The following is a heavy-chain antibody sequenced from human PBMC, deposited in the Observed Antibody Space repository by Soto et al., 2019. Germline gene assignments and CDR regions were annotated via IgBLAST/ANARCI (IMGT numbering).Heavy chain of an antibody. CDR3: ARDWTYYYGSGSQKNWFDP. J-gene: IGHJ5*02. D-gene: IGHD3-10*01. CDR2: INAGNGNT. V-gene: IGHV1-3*01. CDR1: GYTFTNFA. Sequence: ASVKVSCKASGYTFTNFAMHWVRQAPGQRLEWMGWINAGNGNTKYSQKFQGRVSITRDTSANTAYMELSSLRSEDTAVYYCARDWTYYYGSGSQKNWFDPWGQGTLVTVSS.